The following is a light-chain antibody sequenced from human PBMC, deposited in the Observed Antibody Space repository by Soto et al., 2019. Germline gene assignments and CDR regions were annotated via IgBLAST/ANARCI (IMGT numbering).Light chain of an antibody. V-gene: IGLV1-51*01. J-gene: IGLJ2*01. CDR1: SSNIGNNY. CDR3: GTWDNSLSVVV. Sequence: QSVLTQPPSVSAAPGQRVTISCSGSSSNIGNNYVSWYQQLPGTAPKLLIYDKNKRPSGIPDRFSGSKSGTSATLGITGLQTGDEADYYCGTWDNSLSVVVFGGGTKLTVL. CDR2: DKN.